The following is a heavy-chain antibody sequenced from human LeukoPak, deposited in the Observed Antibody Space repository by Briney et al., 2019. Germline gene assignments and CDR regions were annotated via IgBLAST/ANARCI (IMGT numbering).Heavy chain of an antibody. J-gene: IGHJ4*02. CDR1: GFTFSHYG. CDR2: ISYDGSNK. CDR3: ATRRSSGWYPFDY. V-gene: IGHV3-30*03. D-gene: IGHD6-19*01. Sequence: GGSLRLSCAASGFTFSHYGMHWVRQAPGKGLEWVAVISYDGSNKYYADSVKGRFTISRDNSKNTLYLQMNSLRAEDTAVYYCATRRSSGWYPFDYWGQGTLVTVSS.